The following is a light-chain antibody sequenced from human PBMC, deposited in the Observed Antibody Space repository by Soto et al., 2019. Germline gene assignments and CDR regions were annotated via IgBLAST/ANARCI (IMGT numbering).Light chain of an antibody. CDR1: QSVNSRF. CDR2: AAS. Sequence: EIVLKQSPGTLSLSPGESATLSCRASQSVNSRFLAWYQHKPGQAHRLLIYAASTRATGIPDRFSGSASGTDFFTLTISRREPEHFAVYYCQRYGDSPPNTFGQGTKLEI. J-gene: IGKJ2*01. V-gene: IGKV3-20*01. CDR3: QRYGDSPPNT.